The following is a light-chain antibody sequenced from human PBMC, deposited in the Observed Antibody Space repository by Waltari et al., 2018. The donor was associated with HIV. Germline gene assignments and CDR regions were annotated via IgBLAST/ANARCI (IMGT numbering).Light chain of an antibody. J-gene: IGLJ1*01. Sequence: QSVLTQPPSASGTPGQRVTISCSGSSSNIGRNYVYWYQQLPGTAPKLLIYRKKQRPSGVPDRFSGSKSGTSASLAISGLRSEDEADYYCAAWNDSLSGYVFGTGTKVTV. CDR3: AAWNDSLSGYV. V-gene: IGLV1-47*01. CDR2: RKK. CDR1: SSNIGRNY.